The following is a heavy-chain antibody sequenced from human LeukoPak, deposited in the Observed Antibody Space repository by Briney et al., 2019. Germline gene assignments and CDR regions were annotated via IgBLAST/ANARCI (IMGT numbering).Heavy chain of an antibody. CDR2: INHSGST. Sequence: SETLSLTCAVSGGSISSSNWWSWIRQPPGKGLEWIGEINHSGSTNYNPSLKSRVTISVDTSKNQFSLKLSSVTAADTAVYYCARERSSYGQAFDYWGQGTLVTVSS. D-gene: IGHD5-18*01. CDR1: GGSISSSNW. CDR3: ARERSSYGQAFDY. J-gene: IGHJ4*02. V-gene: IGHV4-4*02.